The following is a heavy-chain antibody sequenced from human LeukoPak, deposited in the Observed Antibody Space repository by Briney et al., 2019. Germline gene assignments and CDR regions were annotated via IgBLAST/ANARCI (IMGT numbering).Heavy chain of an antibody. V-gene: IGHV3-23*01. D-gene: IGHD2-2*01. CDR2: ISGRGETT. CDR1: GFNFRGQA. CDR3: ARNGPTAIMGPADY. J-gene: IGHJ4*02. Sequence: GGSLRLSCAASGFNFRGQAMSWVRQGPGKGLEWVAGISGRGETTYYADSVQGRFNISRDNSKNTLFLEVNSLRAEDTAVYYCARNGPTAIMGPADYWGQGTLVTVSS.